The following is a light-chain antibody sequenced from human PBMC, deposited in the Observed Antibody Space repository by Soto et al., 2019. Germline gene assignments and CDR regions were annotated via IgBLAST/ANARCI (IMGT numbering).Light chain of an antibody. Sequence: EIVMTQSPATLSVSPGERATLSCRASQSVSNSLAWYQQKPGQAPRLLIYGASTRATGIPARFSGSGSGTEFTLTISSLHSEDFAVYYCQQYNNWPPWTFGQGTKVEIK. V-gene: IGKV3-15*01. CDR3: QQYNNWPPWT. J-gene: IGKJ1*01. CDR1: QSVSNS. CDR2: GAS.